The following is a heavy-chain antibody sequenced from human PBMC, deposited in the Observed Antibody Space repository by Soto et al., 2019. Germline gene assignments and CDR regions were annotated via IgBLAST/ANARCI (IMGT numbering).Heavy chain of an antibody. CDR1: GFTCSIYA. CDR3: ARDCRPAPSYYDFWSGYYRGGYYYYGMGV. D-gene: IGHD3-3*01. Sequence: PGGSLRLSCAASGFTCSIYAMHWVRQAPGKGLEWVAVISYDGSNKYYADSVKGRFTISRDNSKNTLYLQMNSLRAEDTAVYYCARDCRPAPSYYDFWSGYYRGGYYYYGMGVWGKGTTVTVSS. J-gene: IGHJ6*04. V-gene: IGHV3-30-3*01. CDR2: ISYDGSNK.